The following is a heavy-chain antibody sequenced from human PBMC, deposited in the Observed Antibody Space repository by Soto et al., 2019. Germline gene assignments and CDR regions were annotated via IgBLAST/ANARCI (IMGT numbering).Heavy chain of an antibody. CDR2: TYYRSRWYN. Sequence: SQTLSLTCVISGDSVSSNSVAWNWVRQSPSRGLEWLGRTYYRSRWYNDYAVSVRSRIAINPDTSKNHFSLQLNSVTPDDTAVYYCARSEEDSDYYYYGMDVWGQGTTVTASS. CDR3: ARSEEDSDYYYYGMDV. J-gene: IGHJ6*02. CDR1: GDSVSSNSVA. D-gene: IGHD2-15*01. V-gene: IGHV6-1*01.